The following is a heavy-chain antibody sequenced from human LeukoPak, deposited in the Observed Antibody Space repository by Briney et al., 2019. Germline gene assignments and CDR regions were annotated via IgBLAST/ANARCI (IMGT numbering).Heavy chain of an antibody. CDR1: GGSINSYY. J-gene: IGHJ4*02. CDR2: IHYSGST. CDR3: ARRVHSSSWSSYFDY. V-gene: IGHV4-59*01. Sequence: PSETLSLTCTVSGGSINSYYWSWIRQPPGRGLEWIGSIHYSGSTSYNPSLRSRVTISVDKSKNQFFLKLSSVTATDTAVYYCARRVHSSSWSSYFDYWARKPWSPSPQ. D-gene: IGHD6-13*01.